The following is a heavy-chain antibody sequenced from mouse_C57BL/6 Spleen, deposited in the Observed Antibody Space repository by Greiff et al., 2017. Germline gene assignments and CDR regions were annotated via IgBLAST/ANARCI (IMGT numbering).Heavy chain of an antibody. CDR3: ASGSSHFDY. CDR2: IYPGSGNT. CDR1: GFSFTSFY. J-gene: IGHJ2*01. Sequence: VQLQQSGPELVKPGASVKISCKASGFSFTSFYIHWVKQRPGQGLEWIGWIYPGSGNTTSNEKLKGKATLTADTSSRPAYMQLSRLTSEDYAVDYGASGSSHFDYWGQGTTRTVSA. V-gene: IGHV1-66*01. D-gene: IGHD1-1*01.